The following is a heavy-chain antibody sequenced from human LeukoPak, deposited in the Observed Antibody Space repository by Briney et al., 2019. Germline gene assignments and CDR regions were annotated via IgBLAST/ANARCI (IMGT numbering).Heavy chain of an antibody. V-gene: IGHV1-69*04. Sequence: SVKVSCRASGGTFSSYAISWVRQAPGQGLEWMGRIIPILGIANYAQKFQGRVTITADKSTSTAYMELSSLRSEDTAVYYCASMQPSSAFDIWGQGTMVTVSS. CDR2: IIPILGIA. J-gene: IGHJ3*02. CDR3: ASMQPSSAFDI. D-gene: IGHD6-13*01. CDR1: GGTFSSYA.